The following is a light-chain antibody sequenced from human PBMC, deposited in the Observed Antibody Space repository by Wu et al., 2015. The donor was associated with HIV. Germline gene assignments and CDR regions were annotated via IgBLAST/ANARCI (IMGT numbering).Light chain of an antibody. CDR1: QXVSYTK. CDR3: QQYGTSPYT. Sequence: GRATLSCRASQXVSYTKLRPGTTQKPRPRLPRLLIYGASNQATGIPDRFSGSGSGTDFTLTISRLEPEDFAVYYCQQYGTSPYTFGQGTKLEIK. V-gene: IGKV3-20*01. CDR2: GAS. J-gene: IGKJ2*01.